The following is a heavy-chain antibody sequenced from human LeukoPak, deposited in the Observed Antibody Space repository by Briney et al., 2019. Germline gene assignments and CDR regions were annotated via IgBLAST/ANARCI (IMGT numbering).Heavy chain of an antibody. CDR3: ARSLWPEDH. D-gene: IGHD3-16*01. V-gene: IGHV3-7*02. CDR2: INQAGTDK. CDR1: GFTFSSFY. J-gene: IGHJ4*02. Sequence: PGGSLTLSCSASGFTFSSFYMRWVRHAPGKRLEWVANINQAGTDKYYARSVRGRFTVSRDHANNSVYLQMNSLRAEDTAVYFCARSLWPEDHWGQRTRVIVTS.